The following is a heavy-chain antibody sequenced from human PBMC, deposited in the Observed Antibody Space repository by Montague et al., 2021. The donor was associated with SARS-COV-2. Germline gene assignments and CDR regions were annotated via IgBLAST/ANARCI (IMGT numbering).Heavy chain of an antibody. CDR1: GGSISSNY. J-gene: IGHJ4*02. CDR3: ARAISGPDYFDY. Sequence: SETLSLTCTVSGGSISSNYWNWIRQPPGRGLEWIGYIYYSGSTNYNPSLESRVTISADTSKNHFSLKLSSVTAADTAVYYCARAISGPDYFDYWGQGTLVTVSS. CDR2: IYYSGST. D-gene: IGHD3-10*01. V-gene: IGHV4-59*01.